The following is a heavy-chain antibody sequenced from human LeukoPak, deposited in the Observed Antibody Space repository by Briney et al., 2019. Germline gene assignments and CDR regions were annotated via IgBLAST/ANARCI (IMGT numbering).Heavy chain of an antibody. D-gene: IGHD3-10*01. Sequence: PGGSLRLSCEASGFTFSSYAMAWVRQAAGKGLEWVSSIRDRGGTTYYATSVKGRFTISRDNFKNTLFLQMSSLTAEDTAIFYCVKLAHHSAFAWFGELDAYDLWGQGTVVTVSS. J-gene: IGHJ3*01. CDR2: IRDRGGTT. CDR3: VKLAHHSAFAWFGELDAYDL. CDR1: GFTFSSYA. V-gene: IGHV3-23*01.